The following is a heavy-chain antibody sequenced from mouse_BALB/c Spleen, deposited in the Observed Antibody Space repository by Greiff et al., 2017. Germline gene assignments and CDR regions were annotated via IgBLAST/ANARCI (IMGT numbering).Heavy chain of an antibody. CDR1: GYTFTDYA. D-gene: IGHD2-3*01. CDR2: ISTYYGNT. V-gene: IGHV1-67*01. CDR3: ARWDGYFLDV. Sequence: VKLMESGPELVRPGVSVKISCKGSGYTFTDYAMHWVKQSHAKSLEWIGVISTYYGNTNYNQKFKGKATMTVDKSSSTAYMELARLTSEDSAIYYCARWDGYFLDVWGAGTTVTVSS. J-gene: IGHJ1*01.